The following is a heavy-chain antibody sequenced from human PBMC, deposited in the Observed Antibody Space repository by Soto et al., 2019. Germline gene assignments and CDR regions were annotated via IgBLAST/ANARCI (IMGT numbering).Heavy chain of an antibody. J-gene: IGHJ4*02. Sequence: GGSLRLSCAASGFTFSSHGMHWVRQAPGKVLEWVAVIWYNGSNKYYADSVKGRFTISRDNSKNTLYLQMNSLRAEDTPVYYCASALEAGIFDYCGQGTLVTVSS. CDR3: ASALEAGIFDY. V-gene: IGHV3-33*01. D-gene: IGHD6-19*01. CDR2: IWYNGSNK. CDR1: GFTFSSHG.